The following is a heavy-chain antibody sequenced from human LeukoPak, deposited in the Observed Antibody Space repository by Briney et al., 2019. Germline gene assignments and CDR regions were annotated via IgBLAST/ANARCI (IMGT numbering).Heavy chain of an antibody. Sequence: SETLSLTCTVSGGSVSTSRYYWGCIRHPPRKELEWIGSIYYTGITYYNPSLKSRPTISVDMSKNHFFLKLSSLTAATTADYYCARRDYYGSGTEADYWGQGTLVTVSS. D-gene: IGHD3-10*01. V-gene: IGHV4-39*01. J-gene: IGHJ4*02. CDR1: GGSVSTSRYY. CDR2: IYYTGIT. CDR3: ARRDYYGSGTEADY.